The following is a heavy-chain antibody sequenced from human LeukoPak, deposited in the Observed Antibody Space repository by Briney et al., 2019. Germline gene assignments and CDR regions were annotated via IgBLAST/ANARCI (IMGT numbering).Heavy chain of an antibody. J-gene: IGHJ4*02. CDR2: IIPIFGTA. CDR1: GYTFTSYG. V-gene: IGHV1-69*13. CDR3: ARGPRGYSYGYVNYFDY. D-gene: IGHD5-18*01. Sequence: ASVKVSCKASGYTFTSYGISWVRQAPGQGLEWMGGIIPIFGTANYAQKFQGRVTITADESTSTAYMELSSLRSEDTAVYYCARGPRGYSYGYVNYFDYWGQGTLVTVSS.